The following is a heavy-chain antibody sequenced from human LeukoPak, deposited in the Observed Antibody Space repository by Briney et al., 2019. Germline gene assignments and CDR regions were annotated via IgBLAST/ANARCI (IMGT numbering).Heavy chain of an antibody. CDR1: GFTFSSYS. V-gene: IGHV3-21*01. J-gene: IGHJ4*02. CDR2: ISSTNNYI. Sequence: GGSLRLSYAASGFTFSSYSMNWVRQAPGKGLEWVSSISSTNNYIYYADSVKGRFTISRDNAKNSLYLQMNSLRAEDTAVYYCARDLGTYSYGFMDSWGQGTLVTVSS. D-gene: IGHD5-18*01. CDR3: ARDLGTYSYGFMDS.